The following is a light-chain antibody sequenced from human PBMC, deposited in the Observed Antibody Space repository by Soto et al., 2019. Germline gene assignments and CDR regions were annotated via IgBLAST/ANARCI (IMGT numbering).Light chain of an antibody. J-gene: IGLJ1*01. V-gene: IGLV2-14*03. Sequence: QSALTQPASVSGSPGQSITISCTGTSSDIGYYNYVSWYQQHPGKAPKLMIYDVSNRPSGVSNRFAGSKSANTASLTISGLQAEEEADYHCSSYTTRSAVVFGTGTKLTVL. CDR1: SSDIGYYNY. CDR2: DVS. CDR3: SSYTTRSAVV.